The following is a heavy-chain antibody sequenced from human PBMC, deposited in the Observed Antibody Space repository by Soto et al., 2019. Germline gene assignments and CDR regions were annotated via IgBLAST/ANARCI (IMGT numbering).Heavy chain of an antibody. Sequence: ASVKVSCKASGYTLTSYYMHWVRQAPGQGLEWMGIINPSGGSTSYAQKFQGRVTMTRDTSTSTVYMELSSLRSEDTAVYYCARWGIVVVPAAYYGMDVWGQGTTVTVSS. J-gene: IGHJ6*02. D-gene: IGHD2-2*01. V-gene: IGHV1-46*01. CDR1: GYTLTSYY. CDR2: INPSGGST. CDR3: ARWGIVVVPAAYYGMDV.